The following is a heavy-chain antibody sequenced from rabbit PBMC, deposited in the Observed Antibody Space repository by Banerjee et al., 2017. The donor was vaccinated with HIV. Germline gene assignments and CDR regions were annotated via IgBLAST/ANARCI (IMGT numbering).Heavy chain of an antibody. D-gene: IGHD1-1*01. V-gene: IGHV1S40*01. CDR2: IWPGSSGNT. CDR3: ARGVSRANL. J-gene: IGHJ4*01. CDR1: GFDLSSSYY. Sequence: QSLEESGGDLVKPGASLTLTCTASGFDLSSSYYMCWVRQAPGRGLEWIACIWPGSSGNTYYASWAKGRFTISKTSSTTVTLQMTRLTAADTATYFCARGVSRANLWGPGTLVTVS.